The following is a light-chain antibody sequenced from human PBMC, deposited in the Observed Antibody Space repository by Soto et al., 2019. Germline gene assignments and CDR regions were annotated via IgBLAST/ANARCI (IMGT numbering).Light chain of an antibody. CDR2: DVS. CDR1: QSISSW. J-gene: IGKJ5*01. V-gene: IGKV1-5*01. CDR3: QQYNSYMYT. Sequence: IQMTECASTLSASLGDRVTITCRASQSISSWLAWYQQKPGKAPKLLIYDVSSLESGVPSRFSGSGSVTEFTLTISSLQPDDFAPYYCQQYNSYMYTFGQGTRLEIK.